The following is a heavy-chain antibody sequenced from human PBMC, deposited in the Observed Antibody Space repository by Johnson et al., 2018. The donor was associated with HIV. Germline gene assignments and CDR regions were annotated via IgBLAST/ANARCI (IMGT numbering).Heavy chain of an antibody. J-gene: IGHJ3*02. CDR2: IYSGGST. CDR3: ARDAYSYGAYDAFDI. Sequence: EVHLDESEGGLVQREWSLILSCAASGFTVSSNYMSWVRQAPGKRLKWVPVIYSGGSTYYAAPVMGRFTISRDNSKNTLYLQMNSLRAEDTAVYYCARDAYSYGAYDAFDIWGQGTMVTVSS. D-gene: IGHD5-18*01. CDR1: GFTVSSNY. V-gene: IGHV3-66*01.